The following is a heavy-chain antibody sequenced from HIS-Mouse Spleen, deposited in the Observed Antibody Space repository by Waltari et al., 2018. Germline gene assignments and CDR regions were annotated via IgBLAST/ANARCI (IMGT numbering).Heavy chain of an antibody. J-gene: IGHJ4*02. CDR1: GYTFTRYN. Sequence: QVQLVQAGAEVKKPGASVKVPCKDSGYTFTRYNINWVRQATGQGLEWMGWMNPNSGNTGYAQKFQGRVTMTRNTSISTAYMELSSLRSEDTAVYYCARVYYDFWSGYYYWGQGTLVTVSS. CDR2: MNPNSGNT. V-gene: IGHV1-8*01. D-gene: IGHD3-3*01. CDR3: ARVYYDFWSGYYY.